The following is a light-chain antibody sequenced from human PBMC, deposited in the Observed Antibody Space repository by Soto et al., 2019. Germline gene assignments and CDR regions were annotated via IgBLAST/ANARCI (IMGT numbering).Light chain of an antibody. V-gene: IGLV2-14*01. CDR2: EVT. CDR1: SSDVGGYNS. Sequence: QSALTQPASVSGSPGQSITISCTGTSSDVGGYNSVSWYQQHPGKAPKLVIYEVTNRPSGISNRFSGSKSGNTASLTISGLQAEDEADYCCSSYTSSSTRVFGTGTKVTV. J-gene: IGLJ1*01. CDR3: SSYTSSSTRV.